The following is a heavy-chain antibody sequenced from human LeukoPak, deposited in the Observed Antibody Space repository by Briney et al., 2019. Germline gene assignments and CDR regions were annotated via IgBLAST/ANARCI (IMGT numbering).Heavy chain of an antibody. D-gene: IGHD1-26*01. Sequence: GASVKVSCKACGYTFTSHYMHWVRQAPGQGLEWMGIINPNGGSTTYAQKFQGRVTMTRDTSTSTLYMELSSLRSEDTAVYYCARVAGGYTETDYWGQGTLVTVSS. V-gene: IGHV1-46*03. CDR3: ARVAGGYTETDY. CDR1: GYTFTSHY. CDR2: INPNGGST. J-gene: IGHJ4*02.